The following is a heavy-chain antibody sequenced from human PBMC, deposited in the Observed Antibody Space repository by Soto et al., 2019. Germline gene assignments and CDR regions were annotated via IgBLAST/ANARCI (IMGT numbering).Heavy chain of an antibody. Sequence: GGSLRLSCAASGFTFSSDTMNWVRQAPGKGLEWVSSISSSGSYIYYADSVKGRFTISRDNAKNSLYPQMNSLRAEDTAVYYCARDRPMAFDPWGQGTLVTVSS. CDR3: ARDRPMAFDP. V-gene: IGHV3-21*01. J-gene: IGHJ5*02. CDR2: ISSSGSYI. CDR1: GFTFSSDT.